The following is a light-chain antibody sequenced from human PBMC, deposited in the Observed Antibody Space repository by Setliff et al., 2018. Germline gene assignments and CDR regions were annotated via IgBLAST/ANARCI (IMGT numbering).Light chain of an antibody. J-gene: IGLJ1*01. CDR2: GNN. V-gene: IGLV1-40*01. CDR3: QSYDNSLSGSGL. CDR1: RSNIGAGYD. Sequence: QSALTQPPSVSGAPGQRVTISSTGSRSNIGAGYDVYWYQQLPGTAPRLLISGNNNRPSGVPDRFSASKSGTSASLAITGLQSEDEADYYCQSYDNSLSGSGLFGTGTKVTVL.